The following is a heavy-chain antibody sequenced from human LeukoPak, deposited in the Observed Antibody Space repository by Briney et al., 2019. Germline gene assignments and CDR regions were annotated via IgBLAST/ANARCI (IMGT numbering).Heavy chain of an antibody. CDR1: GGSISSYY. J-gene: IGHJ4*02. Sequence: SETLSLTCTVSGGSISSYYWSWIRQPPGKGLEWIGYIYYSGSTNYNPSLKSRVTISVDTSKNQFSLKLSSVTAADTAVYCCARLDDYGDYRFDYWGQGTLVTVSS. V-gene: IGHV4-59*08. CDR3: ARLDDYGDYRFDY. D-gene: IGHD4-17*01. CDR2: IYYSGST.